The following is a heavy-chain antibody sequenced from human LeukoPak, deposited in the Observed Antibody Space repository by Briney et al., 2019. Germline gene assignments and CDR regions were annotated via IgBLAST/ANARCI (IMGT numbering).Heavy chain of an antibody. J-gene: IGHJ4*02. D-gene: IGHD5-18*01. CDR3: ARDSDRRGYSYGSNYYYFDY. CDR1: VYTYTSYG. V-gene: IGHV1-18*01. CDR2: INAYNGNT. Sequence: GASVKVSCKASVYTYTSYGISWVRQAPGQGREWMGWINAYNGNTNYAQKLQGRVTMTTDTPTSTAYMELRSLRSDDTAVYYCARDSDRRGYSYGSNYYYFDYWGQGTLVTVSS.